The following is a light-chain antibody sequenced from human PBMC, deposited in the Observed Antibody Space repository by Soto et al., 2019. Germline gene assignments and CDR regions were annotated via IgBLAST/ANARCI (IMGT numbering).Light chain of an antibody. J-gene: IGKJ4*01. Sequence: DIVLTQSPGTLSLSPGERGTLSCRASQSISSSYLAWYQQKPGQAPRLLIYGASTRATGIPDRFSGSGSGTDFTVTISRLGPEDFAVYYCQQYVNSLTFGGGTKVQIK. CDR1: QSISSSY. CDR3: QQYVNSLT. CDR2: GAS. V-gene: IGKV3-20*01.